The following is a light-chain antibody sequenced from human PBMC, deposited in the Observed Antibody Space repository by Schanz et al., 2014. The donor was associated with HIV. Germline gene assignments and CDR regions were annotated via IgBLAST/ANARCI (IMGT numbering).Light chain of an antibody. Sequence: QSALTQPPSASGSLGQSVTISCTGASSDVGAYNYVSWYQLHPGKAPKLLIHDVNERPSGVPDRFSGSKSDNTAFLTISGLQVEDEADYYCCSYAGSYTFYVFGTGTKLTVL. V-gene: IGLV2-11*01. CDR2: DVN. CDR1: SSDVGAYNY. J-gene: IGLJ1*01. CDR3: CSYAGSYTFYV.